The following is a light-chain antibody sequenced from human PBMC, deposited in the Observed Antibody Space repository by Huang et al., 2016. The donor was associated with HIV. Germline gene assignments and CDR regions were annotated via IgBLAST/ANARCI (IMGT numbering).Light chain of an antibody. Sequence: DIVITQSPDSLTLSLGERATINCTSSQSLFYRSKNKTDLAWYQQKPGQPPKLLIYWAATRESGVPDRFSGSGSGTDFTLTISSPQAEDVAIYYCQQYYYTPLTFGQGTKLEIK. CDR1: QSLFYRSKNKTD. CDR2: WAA. CDR3: QQYYYTPLT. V-gene: IGKV4-1*01. J-gene: IGKJ2*01.